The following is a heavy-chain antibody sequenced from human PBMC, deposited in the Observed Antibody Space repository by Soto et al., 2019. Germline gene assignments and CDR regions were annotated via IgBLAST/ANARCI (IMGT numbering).Heavy chain of an antibody. D-gene: IGHD5-12*01. CDR1: GFTFSRYA. V-gene: IGHV3-64*01. Sequence: GGSLRLSCAASGFTFSRYAMHWVRQAPGKGLEYVSAISSNGGSTDYANSVEGRFTISRDNSKNTLYLQMGSLRAEDMAVYYCARGSNGYHLDYWGQGTLVTVSS. CDR3: ARGSNGYHLDY. CDR2: ISSNGGST. J-gene: IGHJ4*02.